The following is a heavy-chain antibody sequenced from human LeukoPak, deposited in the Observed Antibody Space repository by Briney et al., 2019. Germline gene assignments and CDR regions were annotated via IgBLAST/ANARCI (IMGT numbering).Heavy chain of an antibody. CDR1: GGSISSSSYY. CDR2: IYYSGST. D-gene: IGHD2-15*01. Sequence: SETLSLTCTVSGGSISSSSYYWGWIRQPPGKGLEWIGSIYYSGSTYYNPSLKSRVTISVDTSKNQFSLKLSSVTAADTAVYYCARVRARGVVVVAAAPEVDWFDPWGQGTLVTVAS. J-gene: IGHJ5*02. V-gene: IGHV4-39*07. CDR3: ARVRARGVVVVAAAPEVDWFDP.